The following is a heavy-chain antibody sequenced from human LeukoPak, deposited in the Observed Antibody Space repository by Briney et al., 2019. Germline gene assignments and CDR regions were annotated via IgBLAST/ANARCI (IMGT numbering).Heavy chain of an antibody. Sequence: GGSLRLSCAASGLTFSSYAMHWVRQAPGKGLEYVSAISSNGGSTYYANSVKGRFTISRDNSKNTLYLQMGSLRAEDMAVYYCAALCSSTSCYMGYSGYEDFDYWGQGTLVTVSS. CDR1: GLTFSSYA. D-gene: IGHD2-2*02. J-gene: IGHJ4*02. V-gene: IGHV3-64*01. CDR3: AALCSSTSCYMGYSGYEDFDY. CDR2: ISSNGGST.